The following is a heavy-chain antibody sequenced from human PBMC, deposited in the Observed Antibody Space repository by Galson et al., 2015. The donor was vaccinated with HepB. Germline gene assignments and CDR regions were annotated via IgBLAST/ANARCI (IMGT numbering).Heavy chain of an antibody. CDR1: GFTFSSYS. CDR3: ARVEGYSYGYEVDY. Sequence: SLRLSCAASGFTFSSYSMNWVRQAPGKGLEWVSYISSSSSTIYYADSVKGRFTISRDNAKNSLYLQMNSLRAEDTAVYYCARVEGYSYGYEVDYWGQGTLVTVSS. J-gene: IGHJ4*02. V-gene: IGHV3-48*01. D-gene: IGHD5-18*01. CDR2: ISSSSSTI.